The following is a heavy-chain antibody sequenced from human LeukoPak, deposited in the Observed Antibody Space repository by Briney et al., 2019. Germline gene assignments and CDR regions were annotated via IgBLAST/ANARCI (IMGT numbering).Heavy chain of an antibody. J-gene: IGHJ6*03. CDR1: GGSISSYY. D-gene: IGHD1-26*01. Sequence: SETLSLTCTVSGGSISSYYWSWIRQPAGKGLEWIGRIYSTGTTNYNPSLRSRVTISVDTSKNQFSLKLTSVTAADTAIYYCARRQVGVLSGDFYYNYMDVWGKGTTVTVSS. CDR2: IYSTGTT. V-gene: IGHV4-4*07. CDR3: ARRQVGVLSGDFYYNYMDV.